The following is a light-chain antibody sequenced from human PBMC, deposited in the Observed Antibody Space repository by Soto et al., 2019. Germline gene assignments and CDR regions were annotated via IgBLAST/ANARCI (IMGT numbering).Light chain of an antibody. J-gene: IGKJ2*01. Sequence: DIQMTQSPSTLSASVGDRVTIYCRASQSIQTWLAWYQQRPGKAPNLLIFDASDLASGVSSRFSGSVSGAEFTLTISSLQADDFATYYCQQYESYPYTFGRGTRLEIK. CDR1: QSIQTW. CDR3: QQYESYPYT. CDR2: DAS. V-gene: IGKV1-5*01.